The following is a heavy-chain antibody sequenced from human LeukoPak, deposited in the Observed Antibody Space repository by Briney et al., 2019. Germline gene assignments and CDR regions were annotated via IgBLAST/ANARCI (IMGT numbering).Heavy chain of an antibody. CDR3: ARDFDY. Sequence: SETLSLTCTVSGGSLSSGSYYWGWIRQPPGKGLEWIGSIYYSGSIYFSGSSDYNPSLKSRVTISGDTSKNHFSLRLSSVTAADTAVYYCARDFDYWGQGTLVTVSS. V-gene: IGHV4-39*07. CDR2: SIYYSGSIYFSGSS. J-gene: IGHJ4*02. CDR1: GGSLSSGSYY.